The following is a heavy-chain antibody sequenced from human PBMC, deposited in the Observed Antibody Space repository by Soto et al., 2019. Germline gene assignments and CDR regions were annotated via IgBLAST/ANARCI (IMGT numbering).Heavy chain of an antibody. D-gene: IGHD5-12*01. Sequence: SETLSLTCTVSGGSISSSSYYWGWIRQPPGKGLEWIGSIYYSGSTYYNPSLKSRVTISVDTSKNQFSLKLSSVTAADTAVYYCARDQRRGVVATNWFDPWGQGTLVTVSS. CDR3: ARDQRRGVVATNWFDP. CDR1: GGSISSSSYY. CDR2: IYYSGST. V-gene: IGHV4-39*07. J-gene: IGHJ5*02.